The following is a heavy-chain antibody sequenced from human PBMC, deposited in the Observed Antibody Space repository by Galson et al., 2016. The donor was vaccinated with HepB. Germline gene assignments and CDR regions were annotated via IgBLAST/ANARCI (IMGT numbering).Heavy chain of an antibody. Sequence: SLRLSCAASGFTFSNYGMHWVRQAPGKGLEWVAVISYDGRNKYYADPVKGRFTISRDNSKNTLYLQMNSLRAEDTAVYYCAKDPVVQAEWYYFDYWGQGTLVTVSS. CDR1: GFTFSNYG. J-gene: IGHJ4*02. CDR2: ISYDGRNK. D-gene: IGHD3-22*01. V-gene: IGHV3-30*18. CDR3: AKDPVVQAEWYYFDY.